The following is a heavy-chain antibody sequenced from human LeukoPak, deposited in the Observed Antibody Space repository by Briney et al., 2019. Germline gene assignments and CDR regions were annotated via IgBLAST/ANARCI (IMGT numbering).Heavy chain of an antibody. CDR1: GFTFSSYG. V-gene: IGHV3-23*01. CDR2: ISGSGGST. CDR3: AKGSPSRSYYYYDMDV. Sequence: PGGSLRLSCAASGFTFSSYGMHWVRQAPGKGLEWVSAISGSGGSTYYADSVKGRFTISRDNSKNTLYLQMNSLRAEDTAVYYCAKGSPSRSYYYYDMDVWGQGTTVTVSS. J-gene: IGHJ6*02.